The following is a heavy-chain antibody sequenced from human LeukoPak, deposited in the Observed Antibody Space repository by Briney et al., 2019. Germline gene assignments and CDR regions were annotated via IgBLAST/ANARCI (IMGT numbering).Heavy chain of an antibody. Sequence: SETLSLTCTVSGGSISSSSYYWGWIRQPPGKGLEWIGSIYYSGSTYYNPSLKSRVTISVDTSKNQFSLKLSSVTAADTAVYYCARDCRLYSSSRHYYYYGMDVWGQGTTVTVSS. CDR1: GGSISSSSYY. V-gene: IGHV4-39*02. CDR2: IYYSGST. D-gene: IGHD6-6*01. CDR3: ARDCRLYSSSRHYYYYGMDV. J-gene: IGHJ6*02.